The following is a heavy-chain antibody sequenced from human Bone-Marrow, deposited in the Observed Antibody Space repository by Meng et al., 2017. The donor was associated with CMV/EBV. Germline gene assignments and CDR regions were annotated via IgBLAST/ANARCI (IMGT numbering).Heavy chain of an antibody. J-gene: IGHJ4*02. CDR2: ISGGST. V-gene: IGHV3-38-3*01. CDR1: GFTVSSNE. Sequence: GESLKISCAASGFTVSSNEMSWVRQAPGKGLEWVSSISGGSTYYADSRKGRFTISRDNSKNTLHLQMNSLRAEDTAVYYCARHVGGRVVVITPVFDYWGQGTLVTVSS. CDR3: ARHVGGRVVVITPVFDY. D-gene: IGHD3-22*01.